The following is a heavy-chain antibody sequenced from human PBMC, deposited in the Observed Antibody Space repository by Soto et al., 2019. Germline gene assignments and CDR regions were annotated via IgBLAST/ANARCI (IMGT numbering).Heavy chain of an antibody. CDR2: IYYSGST. Sequence: SETLSLTCTVSGGSLSSSSYYWGWIRQPPGKGLEWIGSIYYSGSTYYNPSLKSRVTISVDTSKNQFSLKLSSVTAADTAVYYCASSRDDWLLSTLFDYWGQGTLVTVSS. CDR1: GGSLSSSSYY. J-gene: IGHJ4*02. D-gene: IGHD3-9*01. V-gene: IGHV4-39*01. CDR3: ASSRDDWLLSTLFDY.